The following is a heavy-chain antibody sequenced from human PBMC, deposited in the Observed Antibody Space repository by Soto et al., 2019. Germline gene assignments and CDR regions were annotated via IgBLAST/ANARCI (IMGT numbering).Heavy chain of an antibody. V-gene: IGHV4-31*03. J-gene: IGHJ4*02. CDR3: ARYRISGSWSKFDY. CDR2: IYYNGST. D-gene: IGHD6-13*01. CDR1: GLTISSASYY. Sequence: QVLLQESGTRLMKPSQTLSLTCSVSGLTISSASYYWSWIRQHPGKGLEWVGNIYYNGSTYYSPSLKSRGTVGFATSKHQFSLRLTSVTAADTAVYYCARYRISGSWSKFDYWGQGTRVTVSS.